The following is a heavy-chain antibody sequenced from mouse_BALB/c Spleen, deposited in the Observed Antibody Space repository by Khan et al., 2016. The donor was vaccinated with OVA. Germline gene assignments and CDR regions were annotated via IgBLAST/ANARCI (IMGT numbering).Heavy chain of an antibody. J-gene: IGHJ2*01. V-gene: IGHV5-6-3*01. CDR1: GFTFSSYG. D-gene: IGHD1-1*02. CDR2: INSNGGST. CDR3: ASMARTIY. Sequence: EVELVESGGGLVQPGGSLKLSCAASGFTFSSYGMSWVRQTPDKRLELVATINSNGGSTYYPASVKGRFTISRDNAKNTLYLQMSSLKSEDTAMYYCASMARTIYWGQGTTLTVSS.